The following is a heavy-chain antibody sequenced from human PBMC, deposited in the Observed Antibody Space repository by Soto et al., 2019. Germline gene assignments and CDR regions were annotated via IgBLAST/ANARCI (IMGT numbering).Heavy chain of an antibody. Sequence: QVRLVQSGIEVKKPGASVKVSCKTSGYTFNTYALSWVRQAPGQGLEWMGWISAYNGITVYAQVFQGSVTMTTNTSTSTAYLEVTSLRSDDTAVYYCARSGGGYDNWGQGTLVTVSS. V-gene: IGHV1-18*01. CDR2: ISAYNGIT. CDR3: ARSGGGYDN. J-gene: IGHJ4*02. D-gene: IGHD3-3*01. CDR1: GYTFNTYA.